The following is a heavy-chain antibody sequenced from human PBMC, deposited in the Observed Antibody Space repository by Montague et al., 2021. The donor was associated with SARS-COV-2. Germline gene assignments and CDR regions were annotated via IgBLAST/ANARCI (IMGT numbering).Heavy chain of an antibody. V-gene: IGHV3-9*01. Sequence: SLRLSCAASGFTFDDYAMHWVRQAPGKGLEWVSGIGWRSGSIDYADSVKGRFTISRDNAKNSLYLQMNSLRAEDTALYHCAKGQKIQWLVFNSAPDWFDPWGQGTLVTVSS. CDR2: IGWRSGSI. D-gene: IGHD5-12*01. CDR1: GFTFDDYA. J-gene: IGHJ5*02. CDR3: AKGQKIQWLVFNSAPDWFDP.